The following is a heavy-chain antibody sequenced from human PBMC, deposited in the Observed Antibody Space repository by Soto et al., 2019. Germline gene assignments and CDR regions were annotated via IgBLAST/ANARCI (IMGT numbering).Heavy chain of an antibody. Sequence: SETLSLTCTVSGGSISSYYWSWIRQPPGKGLEWSGYIYYSGSTNYNPSLKSRVTISVDTSKNQFSLKLSSVTAAYTAVYYCARHDYGDCLNYWGQGTLVTVSS. CDR1: GGSISSYY. CDR3: ARHDYGDCLNY. D-gene: IGHD4-17*01. CDR2: IYYSGST. J-gene: IGHJ4*02. V-gene: IGHV4-59*08.